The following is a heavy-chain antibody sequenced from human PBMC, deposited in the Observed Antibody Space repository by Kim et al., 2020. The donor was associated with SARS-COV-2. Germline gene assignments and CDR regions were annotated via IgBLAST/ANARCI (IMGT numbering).Heavy chain of an antibody. V-gene: IGHV3-7*01. D-gene: IGHD5-18*01. Sequence: GSLRLSCTASGFTFSSYWMSWVRQAPGKGLEWVANIKQDGSGKYYVDSVKGRFSISRDNAKNSLYLQMNSLRAEDTAVYFCARNRFGYYDYYYGMDVWGQGTPVTVSS. J-gene: IGHJ6*02. CDR3: ARNRFGYYDYYYGMDV. CDR1: GFTFSSYW. CDR2: IKQDGSGK.